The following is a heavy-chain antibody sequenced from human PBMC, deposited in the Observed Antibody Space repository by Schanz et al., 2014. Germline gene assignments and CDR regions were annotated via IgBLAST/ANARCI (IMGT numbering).Heavy chain of an antibody. CDR2: IIPFLGVA. D-gene: IGHD6-19*01. V-gene: IGHV1-69*02. CDR3: ARGAVAAREDRGGLAYFDY. J-gene: IGHJ4*02. CDR1: GGTFSSYS. Sequence: QVQLVQSGAEVKKPGSSVKVSCKASGGTFSSYSISWVRQAPGQGLEWMGRIIPFLGVAKYAQNFQARVTITADKSTTTAYMELSSLRSADTAVYYCARGAVAAREDRGGLAYFDYWGQGTLDTVSA.